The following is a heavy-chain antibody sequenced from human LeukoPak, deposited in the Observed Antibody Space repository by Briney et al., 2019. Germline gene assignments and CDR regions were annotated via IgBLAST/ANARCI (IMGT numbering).Heavy chain of an antibody. V-gene: IGHV3-23*01. J-gene: IGHJ4*02. CDR2: ISGSGGST. CDR3: AKHYDYIFAASDY. D-gene: IGHD3-16*01. Sequence: GGSLRLSCAASGFTFSSYAMSWVRQAPGKGLEWVSAISGSGGSTYYADSVKGRFTISRDNSENTLYLQMNSLRAEDTAVCYCAKHYDYIFAASDYWGQGTLVTVSS. CDR1: GFTFSSYA.